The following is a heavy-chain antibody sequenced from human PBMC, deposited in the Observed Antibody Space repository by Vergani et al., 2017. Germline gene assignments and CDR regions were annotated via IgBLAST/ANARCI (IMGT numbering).Heavy chain of an antibody. CDR3: ARVRISWNPDYFDY. J-gene: IGHJ4*02. Sequence: QVQLVESGGGVVQPGRSLRLSCAASGFTFSSYGMHWVRQAPGKGLEWVAVIWYDGSNKYYADSVKGRFTISRDNSKNTLYLQMNSLRAEDTAVYYCARVRISWNPDYFDYWGQGTLVTVSS. V-gene: IGHV3-33*01. D-gene: IGHD3-3*02. CDR1: GFTFSSYG. CDR2: IWYDGSNK.